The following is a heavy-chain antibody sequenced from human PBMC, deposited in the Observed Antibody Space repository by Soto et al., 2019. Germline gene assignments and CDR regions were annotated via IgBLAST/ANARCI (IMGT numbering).Heavy chain of an antibody. V-gene: IGHV3-66*04. Sequence: GGSLRLSCAASGFTVNSYYMNWVRQAPGKGLEWVSVIYSGGSTYFADSVKGRFTISRDDSKNILYLQMNSLRAEDTAVYYCARRYGSAIGFWGQGTLVTVSS. CDR2: IYSGGST. CDR3: ARRYGSAIGF. J-gene: IGHJ4*02. D-gene: IGHD1-26*01. CDR1: GFTVNSYY.